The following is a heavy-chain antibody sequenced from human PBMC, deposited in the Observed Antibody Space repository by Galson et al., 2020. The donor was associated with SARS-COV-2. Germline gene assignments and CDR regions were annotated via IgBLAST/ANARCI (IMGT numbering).Heavy chain of an antibody. CDR2: IKHDGSER. CDR3: VPQLLFMSDDFAL. D-gene: IGHD2-2*01. Sequence: GGSLRLSCAASELSLSSYWMSWVRQAPGKGLAWVANIKHDGSERYYVDSVKGRFTISRDNAKNSLYLQMHSVRAEDTAVDYCVPQLLFMSDDFALWGQGTLVSVSS. CDR1: ELSLSSYW. V-gene: IGHV3-7*01. J-gene: IGHJ4*02.